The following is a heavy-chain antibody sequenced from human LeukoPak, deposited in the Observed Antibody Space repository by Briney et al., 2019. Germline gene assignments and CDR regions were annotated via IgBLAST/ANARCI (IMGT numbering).Heavy chain of an antibody. CDR2: IKQDGSEK. D-gene: IGHD7-27*01. CDR1: GFTFSRYW. V-gene: IGHV3-7*04. CDR3: AGGWGWYFNL. J-gene: IGHJ2*01. Sequence: GGSLRLSCAASGFTFSRYWMHWVRQAPGKGLEWVANIKQDGSEKNYVDSVKGRFTISRDNAKNSLYLQMNSLRVEDTAVYYCAGGWGWYFNLWGRGTLVTVSS.